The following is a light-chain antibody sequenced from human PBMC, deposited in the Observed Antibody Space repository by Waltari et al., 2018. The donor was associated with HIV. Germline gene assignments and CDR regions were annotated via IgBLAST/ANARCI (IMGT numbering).Light chain of an antibody. J-gene: IGLJ3*02. CDR2: RNN. Sequence: QSVLTQPPSASGTPGQRVTITCSGSSSNIGRNSVYWYQQLPGTAPKLLISRNNQRPSGVPDRFSGSMSGTSASLAISGLRSEDEAHYYCAAWDDSLSGRVFGEGTKLTVL. CDR3: AAWDDSLSGRV. CDR1: SSNIGRNS. V-gene: IGLV1-47*01.